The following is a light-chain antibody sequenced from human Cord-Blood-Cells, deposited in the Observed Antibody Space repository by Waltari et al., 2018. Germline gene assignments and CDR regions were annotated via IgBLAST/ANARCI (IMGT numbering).Light chain of an antibody. CDR1: QCVSSN. Sequence: EIAMTQSPATPSVFTGDGVPLYCRARQCVSSNLAWYQQKPGQAPRLLIYGASTRATGIPARFSGSGSGTEFTLTISSLQSEDFAVYYCQQYNNWPLTFGGGTKVEIK. V-gene: IGKV3-15*01. J-gene: IGKJ4*01. CDR2: GAS. CDR3: QQYNNWPLT.